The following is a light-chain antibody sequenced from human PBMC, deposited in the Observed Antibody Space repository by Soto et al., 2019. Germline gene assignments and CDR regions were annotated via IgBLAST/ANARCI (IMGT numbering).Light chain of an antibody. CDR3: CSYAGSKNYYV. CDR2: DVT. Sequence: QSALTQPRSVSGSPGQSVTISCTGTSSDVGGYNCVSWYQQHPGKAPQLIIYDVTQRPSGVPDRFSGSKSGNTASLSISGIQAEDEADYFCCSYAGSKNYYVFGTGTKVTV. CDR1: SSDVGGYNC. J-gene: IGLJ1*01. V-gene: IGLV2-11*01.